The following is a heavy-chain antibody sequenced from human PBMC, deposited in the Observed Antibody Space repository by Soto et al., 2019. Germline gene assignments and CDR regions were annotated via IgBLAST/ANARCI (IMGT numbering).Heavy chain of an antibody. Sequence: GGSLRLSCAASGFTFSSYSMNWVRQAPGKGLEWVSSISSSSSYIYYADSVKGRFTISRDNAKNSLYLQMNSLRAEDTAVYYCARKVLRFLEWSPEYGMDVWGQGTTVTVS. CDR1: GFTFSSYS. D-gene: IGHD3-3*01. CDR2: ISSSSSYI. V-gene: IGHV3-21*01. J-gene: IGHJ6*02. CDR3: ARKVLRFLEWSPEYGMDV.